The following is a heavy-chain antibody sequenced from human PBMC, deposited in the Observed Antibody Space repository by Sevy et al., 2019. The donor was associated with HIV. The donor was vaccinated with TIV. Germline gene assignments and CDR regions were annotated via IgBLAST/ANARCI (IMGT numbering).Heavy chain of an antibody. CDR1: GFTFSSYS. V-gene: IGHV3-21*01. J-gene: IGHJ2*01. CDR2: FSSSSSYI. Sequence: GGSLRLSCAASGFTFSSYSMNWVRQAPGKGLEWVSSFSSSSSYIYYADSLKGRFAIARDNAKNSLYLQMNSLRAEDTAVYYCARDGDYYDRSGYPPGRFDLWGRGPLVTVSS. CDR3: ARDGDYYDRSGYPPGRFDL. D-gene: IGHD3-22*01.